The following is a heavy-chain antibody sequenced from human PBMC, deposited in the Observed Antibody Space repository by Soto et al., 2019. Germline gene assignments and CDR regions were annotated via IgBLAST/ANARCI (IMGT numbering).Heavy chain of an antibody. CDR3: AKGRGYCTSASCYEGSDY. J-gene: IGHJ4*02. D-gene: IGHD2-2*01. V-gene: IGHV3-23*01. Sequence: HPGGSLRLSCAASGFTFSSYAMSWVRQAPGKGLEWVSAISGSGGSTYYADSVKGRFTISRDNSKNTLYLQMNSLRAEDTAVYYCAKGRGYCTSASCYEGSDYWGQGTLVTVSS. CDR1: GFTFSSYA. CDR2: ISGSGGST.